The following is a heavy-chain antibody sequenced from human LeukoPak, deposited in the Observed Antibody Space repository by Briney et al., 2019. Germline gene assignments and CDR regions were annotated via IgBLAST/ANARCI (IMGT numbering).Heavy chain of an antibody. J-gene: IGHJ3*02. CDR3: ARVYDGYLDAFDI. D-gene: IGHD5-24*01. V-gene: IGHV3-74*01. CDR2: INTDGSST. CDR1: GFTFSSYW. Sequence: GGSLRLSCAASGFTFSSYWMSWVRQAPGKGLVWVSRINTDGSSTSYADSVKGRFTISRDNAKNTLYLQMNSLRAEDTAVYYCARVYDGYLDAFDIWGQGTMVTVSS.